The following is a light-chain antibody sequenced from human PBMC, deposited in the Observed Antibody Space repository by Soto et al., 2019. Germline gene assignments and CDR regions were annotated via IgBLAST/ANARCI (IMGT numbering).Light chain of an antibody. V-gene: IGLV2-14*01. J-gene: IGLJ6*01. CDR1: TTDVHDFNS. CDR2: DVT. Sequence: QSALTQPASVSGSPGQSITISCSGPTTDVHDFNSISWYQHHPGKAPKLIAYDVTRRPSGVSRRFSGSKSGLTASLTISGLQAEDEADYFCASYTTTNILLFGTATKLTVL. CDR3: ASYTTTNILL.